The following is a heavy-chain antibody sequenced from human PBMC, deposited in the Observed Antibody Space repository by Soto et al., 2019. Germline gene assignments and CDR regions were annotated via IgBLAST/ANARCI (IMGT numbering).Heavy chain of an antibody. D-gene: IGHD2-15*01. CDR2: INSDGSIT. V-gene: IGHV3-74*01. J-gene: IGHJ4*02. CDR3: ARDLQIGCSGGSCPPGY. Sequence: PGGSLRLSCAASAFTFSSYWMNWVRQAPGKGPVWVSRINSDGSITGYADSVKGRFTISRDNAKNTLYLQMNSLRAEDTAVYYCARDLQIGCSGGSCPPGYWGQGTLVTVSS. CDR1: AFTFSSYW.